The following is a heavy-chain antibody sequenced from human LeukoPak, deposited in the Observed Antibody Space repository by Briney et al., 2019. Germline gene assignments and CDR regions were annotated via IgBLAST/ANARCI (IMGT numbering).Heavy chain of an antibody. D-gene: IGHD5-12*01. CDR3: ARDRRDGYADY. Sequence: GASVKVSCKASGYTFTSYYMHWVRQAPGQGLEWMGIINPSGGSTSYAQKFQGRVTMTRVTSTSTVYMELSSLRSEDTAVYYCARDRRDGYADYWGQGTLVTVSS. CDR1: GYTFTSYY. V-gene: IGHV1-46*01. J-gene: IGHJ4*02. CDR2: INPSGGST.